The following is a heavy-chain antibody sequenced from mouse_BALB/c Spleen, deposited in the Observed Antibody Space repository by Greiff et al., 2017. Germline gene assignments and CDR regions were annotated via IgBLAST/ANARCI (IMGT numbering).Heavy chain of an antibody. V-gene: IGHV5-6-5*01. CDR3: ARGPEGYAMDY. CDR2: ISSGGST. CDR1: GFTFSSYA. Sequence: DVHLVESGGGLVKPGGSLKLSCAASGFTFSSYAMSWVRQTPEKRLEWVASISSGGSTYYPDSVKGRFTISRDNARNILYLQMSSLRSEDTAMYYCARGPEGYAMDYWGQGTSVTVSS. J-gene: IGHJ4*01.